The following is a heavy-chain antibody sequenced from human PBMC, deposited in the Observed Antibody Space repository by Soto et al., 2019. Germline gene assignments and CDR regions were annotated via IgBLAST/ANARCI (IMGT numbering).Heavy chain of an antibody. J-gene: IGHJ4*02. D-gene: IGHD6-6*01. CDR3: ARLQQLVTFDY. CDR1: GGSISSSSYY. CDR2: IYYSGGT. V-gene: IGHV4-39*01. Sequence: PSETLSLTCTVSGGSISSSSYYWGWIRQPPGKGLEWIGSIYYSGGTYYNPSLKSRVTISVDTSKNQFSLKLSSVTAADTAVYYCARLQQLVTFDYWGQGTLVTVYS.